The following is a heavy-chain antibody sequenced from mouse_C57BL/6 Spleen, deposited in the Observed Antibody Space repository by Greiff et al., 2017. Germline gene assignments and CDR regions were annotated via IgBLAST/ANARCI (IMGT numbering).Heavy chain of an antibody. J-gene: IGHJ1*03. D-gene: IGHD1-1*01. V-gene: IGHV5-17*01. CDR1: GFTFSDYG. CDR3: ARPLYYYGSSYGGFDV. Sequence: DVKLVESGGGLVKPGGSLKLSCAASGFTFSDYGMHWVRQAPEKGLEWVAYISSGSSTLYYADTVKGRFPFSRDNAKNTLFLQMTSLRSEDTAMYYCARPLYYYGSSYGGFDVWGTGTTVTVSS. CDR2: ISSGSSTL.